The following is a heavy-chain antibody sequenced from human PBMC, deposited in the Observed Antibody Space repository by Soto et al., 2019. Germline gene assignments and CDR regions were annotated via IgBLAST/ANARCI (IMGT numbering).Heavy chain of an antibody. V-gene: IGHV4-34*01. D-gene: IGHD5-18*01. Sequence: SETLSLTCAVYGGSFSGYYWSWIRQPPGKGLEWIGEINHGGSTNYNPSLKSRVTISVDTSNNQFSLKPSSVTAADTAVYYCATTGGDSYGPNYYFGMDIWGQGTTVTVSS. CDR1: GGSFSGYY. CDR2: INHGGST. CDR3: ATTGGDSYGPNYYFGMDI. J-gene: IGHJ6*02.